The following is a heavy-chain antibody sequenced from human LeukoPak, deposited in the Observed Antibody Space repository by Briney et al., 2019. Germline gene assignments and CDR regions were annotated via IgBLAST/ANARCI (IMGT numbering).Heavy chain of an antibody. CDR3: ARDLFYVY. J-gene: IGHJ4*02. Sequence: PGGSLRLSCAASGFTFSSYSMSWVRQAPGKGLEWVSVIYSGGSTYYADSVKGRFTISRDNSKNTLYLQMNSLRAEDTAVYYCARDLFYVYWGQGTLVTVSS. V-gene: IGHV3-66*01. CDR2: IYSGGST. D-gene: IGHD3-10*02. CDR1: GFTFSSYS.